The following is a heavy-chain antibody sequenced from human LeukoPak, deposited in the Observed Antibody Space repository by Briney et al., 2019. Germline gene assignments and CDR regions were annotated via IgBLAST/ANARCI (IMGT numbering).Heavy chain of an antibody. CDR1: GFTFSSYV. J-gene: IGHJ4*02. Sequence: PGGSLRLSCAASGFTFSSYVMHWVRQAPGKGVEWVAVISYDGSNKYYADSVKGRFTISRDNSKNTLYLQMNSLRAEDTAVYYCARGAVERHSSSWYSDYWGQGTLVTVSS. V-gene: IGHV3-30*01. CDR3: ARGAVERHSSSWYSDY. D-gene: IGHD6-13*01. CDR2: ISYDGSNK.